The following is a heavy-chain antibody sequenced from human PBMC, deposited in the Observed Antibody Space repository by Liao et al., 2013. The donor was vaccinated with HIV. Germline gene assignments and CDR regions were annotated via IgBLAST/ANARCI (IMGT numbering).Heavy chain of an antibody. J-gene: IGHJ6*01. D-gene: IGHD3-10*02. V-gene: IGHV4-59*02. CDR1: GGSVSSYY. Sequence: QVQLQESGPGLVKPSETLSLTCTVSGGSVSSYYWSWIRQPPGKGLEWIGYMYYSGSTNYNPSLKSRVTISVDTSKNQFSLKLSSVTAADTAVYYCARGRTLFGGRXSYLRPTEPYGRPSPHASTQRTDYG. CDR3: ARGRTLFGGRXSYLRPTEPYGRPSPHASTQRTDYG. CDR2: MYYSGST.